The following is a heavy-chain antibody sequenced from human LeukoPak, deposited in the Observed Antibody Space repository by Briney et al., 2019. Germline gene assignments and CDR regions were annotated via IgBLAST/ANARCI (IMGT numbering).Heavy chain of an antibody. J-gene: IGHJ6*04. CDR2: INYSGST. CDR3: ASLRTRYYQYDLDV. Sequence: SETLSLTCAIYGGSFSNYYWSWIRQSPGKGLEWIGEINYSGSTSYNLPLKSRVTISVDMCKNQFSLDLSSVTAGDTAVYYCASLRTRYYQYDLDVWGNGAPVTVSS. CDR1: GGSFSNYY. V-gene: IGHV4-34*01.